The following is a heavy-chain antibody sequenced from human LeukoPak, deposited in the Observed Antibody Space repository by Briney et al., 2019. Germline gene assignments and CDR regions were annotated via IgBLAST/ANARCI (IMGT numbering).Heavy chain of an antibody. V-gene: IGHV1-46*01. D-gene: IGHD1-26*01. CDR3: ARDNSVGETAWWFDP. Sequence: ASVKVSCKASGGTFSNSAISWVRQAPGQGLEWMGFINPSGSSAAYAQKFQGRLTMTRDMFTSTDYMELTSLTSDDTAVYYCARDNSVGETAWWFDPWGQGTLVTVSS. CDR1: GGTFSNSA. CDR2: INPSGSSA. J-gene: IGHJ5*02.